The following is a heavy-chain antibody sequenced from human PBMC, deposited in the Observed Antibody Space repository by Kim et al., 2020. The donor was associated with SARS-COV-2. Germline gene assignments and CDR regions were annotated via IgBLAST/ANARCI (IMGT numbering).Heavy chain of an antibody. CDR2: INAGNGNT. D-gene: IGHD3-22*01. J-gene: IGHJ3*02. Sequence: ASVKVSCKASGYTFTSYAMHWVRQAPGQRLEWMGGINAGNGNTKYSQKFQGRVTITRDTSASTAYMELSSLRSEDTAVYYCASSVITLTAFDIWGQGTIVTASS. V-gene: IGHV1-3*01. CDR3: ASSVITLTAFDI. CDR1: GYTFTSYA.